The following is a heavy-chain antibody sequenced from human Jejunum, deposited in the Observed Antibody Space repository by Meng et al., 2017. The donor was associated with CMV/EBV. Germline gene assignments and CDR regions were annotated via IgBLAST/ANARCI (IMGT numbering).Heavy chain of an antibody. D-gene: IGHD3-3*01. CDR1: TRYV. V-gene: IGHV1-18*01. CDR3: ARGRTRFLEWLPSDWFDF. J-gene: IGHJ3*01. CDR2: LSPYNGNK. Sequence: TRYVFGWVRPAPGQGLEWMGWLSPYNGNKKYSQNLQGRVTMTTDTFTSTVYMELGSLRSDDTAVYYCARGRTRFLEWLPSDWFDFWGQGTMVTVSS.